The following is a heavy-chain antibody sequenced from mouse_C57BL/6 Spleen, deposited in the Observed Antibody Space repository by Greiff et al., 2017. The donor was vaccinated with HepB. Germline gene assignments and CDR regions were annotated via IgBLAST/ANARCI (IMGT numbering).Heavy chain of an antibody. D-gene: IGHD1-1*01. CDR2: IDPETGGT. CDR3: TNTLRYYAMDY. J-gene: IGHJ4*01. Sequence: QVQLKESGAELVRPGASVTLSCKASGYTFTDYEMHWVKQTPVHGLEWIGAIDPETGGTAYNQKFKGKAILTADKSSSTAYMELRSLTSEDSAVYYCTNTLRYYAMDYWGQGTSVTVSS. CDR1: GYTFTDYE. V-gene: IGHV1-15*01.